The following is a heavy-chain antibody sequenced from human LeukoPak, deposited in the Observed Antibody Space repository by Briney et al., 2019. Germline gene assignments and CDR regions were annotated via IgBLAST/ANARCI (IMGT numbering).Heavy chain of an antibody. CDR3: ARDVAGPPQEAFDI. V-gene: IGHV3-7*01. J-gene: IGHJ3*02. CDR2: IKQDGSEK. Sequence: PGGSLRLSCAASGFTFSSYWMSWVRQAPGKGLEWVANIKQDGSEKYYVGSVKGRFTISRDNAKNSLYLQMNSLRAEDTAVYYCARDVAGPPQEAFDIWGQGTMVTVSS. CDR1: GFTFSSYW.